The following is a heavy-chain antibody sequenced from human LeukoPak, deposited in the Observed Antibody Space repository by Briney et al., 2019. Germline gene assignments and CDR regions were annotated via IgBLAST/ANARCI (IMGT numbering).Heavy chain of an antibody. V-gene: IGHV5-51*01. CDR3: ATLLRFLEWLPNAFDI. CDR2: RNPADSDT. J-gene: IGHJ3*02. CDR1: GYTFTNYW. Sequence: GESLKISCKGSGYTFTNYWIGWVRQTPGKGLEWMGLRNPADSDTRYSPSFQGQVTISADKSISTAYLQWSSLKASDTAMYYCATLLRFLEWLPNAFDIWGQGTMVTVSS. D-gene: IGHD3-3*01.